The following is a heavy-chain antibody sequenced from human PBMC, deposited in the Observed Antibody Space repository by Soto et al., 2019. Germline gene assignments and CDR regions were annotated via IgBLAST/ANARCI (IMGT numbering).Heavy chain of an antibody. CDR2: ISGSGGST. CDR1: GFTFSSYA. V-gene: IGHV3-23*01. CDR3: AKILHREVVFDP. Sequence: GGSLRLSCAASGFTFSSYATRWVRQAPGKGQGWVSAISGSGGSTYYADSVKGRFTISRDNSKNTLYLQRNSLRAEDTAVSYCAKILHREVVFDPWGKGTLVTVSS. J-gene: IGHJ5*02. D-gene: IGHD2-15*01.